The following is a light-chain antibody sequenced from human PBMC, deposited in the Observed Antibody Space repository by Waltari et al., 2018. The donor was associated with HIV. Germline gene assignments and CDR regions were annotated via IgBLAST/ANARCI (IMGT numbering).Light chain of an antibody. CDR1: NSDVGVYSY. V-gene: IGLV2-8*01. CDR2: EVS. CDR3: CSYAGTNHFYV. Sequence: SALTQPPSASGSPGQSVTIACPGTNSDVGVYSYVSWFQQHPGKAPKLMIYEVSKRPSGVPNRFSGSKSGNTASLTVSELQAEDEADYYCCSYAGTNHFYVFGTGTKVTVL. J-gene: IGLJ1*01.